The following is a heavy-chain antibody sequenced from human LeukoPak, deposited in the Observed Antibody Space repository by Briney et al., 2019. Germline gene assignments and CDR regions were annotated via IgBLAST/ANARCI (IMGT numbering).Heavy chain of an antibody. Sequence: SETLSLTCAVYGGSFSGYYWSRIRQPPGKGLEWIGEINHSGSTNYNPSLKSRVTISVDTSKNQFSLKLSSVTAADTAVYYCASLWPYQLSAFDIWGQGTMVTVSS. J-gene: IGHJ3*02. CDR2: INHSGST. D-gene: IGHD2-2*01. CDR1: GGSFSGYY. CDR3: ASLWPYQLSAFDI. V-gene: IGHV4-34*01.